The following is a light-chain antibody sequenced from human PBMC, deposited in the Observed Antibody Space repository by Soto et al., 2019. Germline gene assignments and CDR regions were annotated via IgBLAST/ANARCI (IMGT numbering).Light chain of an antibody. Sequence: EIVLTQSPGTLSLSPGERATLSCRASQSVSSNYLAWYQQKPGQAPRLLIYAASTRATGIPDRFSGSGSGTEFTLTISSLQPEDFATYYCQQLNTYPLTFGGGTKVDIK. V-gene: IGKV3D-20*02. CDR3: QQLNTYPLT. CDR1: QSVSSNY. J-gene: IGKJ4*01. CDR2: AAS.